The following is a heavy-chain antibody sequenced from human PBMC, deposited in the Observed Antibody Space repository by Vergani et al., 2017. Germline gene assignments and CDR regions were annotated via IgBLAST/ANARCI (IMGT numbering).Heavy chain of an antibody. CDR3: ARSGGGQIRGPFDY. Sequence: QVQLQQWGPGLLKPSETLSLTCAVYGGSLSGYYWSWIRLAPGKGLEWIGSIYERGHVYYNPSLQSRVVILVDTSKNRFSLNLSSVTAADTAVYYCARSGGGQIRGPFDYWGQGGLVTVSS. V-gene: IGHV4-34*11. CDR1: GGSLSGYY. CDR2: IYERGHV. J-gene: IGHJ4*02. D-gene: IGHD3-10*01.